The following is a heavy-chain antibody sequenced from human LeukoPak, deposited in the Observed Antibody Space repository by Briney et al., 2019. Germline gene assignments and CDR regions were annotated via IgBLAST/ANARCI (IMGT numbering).Heavy chain of an antibody. D-gene: IGHD2-2*01. CDR3: VKADIVVVPAASYYYYGMDV. J-gene: IGHJ6*04. CDR1: GGSISSGDYY. CDR2: IYYSGST. Sequence: PSQTLSLTCTVSGGSISSGDYYWSWIRQPPGKGLEWIGYIYYSGSTYYNPSLKSRVTISVDTSKNQFSLKLSSVTAADTAVYYCVKADIVVVPAASYYYYGMDVWGKGTTVTVSS. V-gene: IGHV4-30-4*01.